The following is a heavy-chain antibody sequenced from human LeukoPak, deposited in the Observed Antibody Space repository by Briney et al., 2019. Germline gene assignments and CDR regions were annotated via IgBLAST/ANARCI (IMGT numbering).Heavy chain of an antibody. CDR3: ARDPIAARPYYMDA. Sequence: SETLSLTCTVSGYSISSGYYWGWIRQPPGKGLEWIGSIYYSGSTYYNPSLKSRVTISVDTSKNQFSLKLSSVTAADTAVYYCARDPIAARPYYMDAWGKGTTVTVSS. V-gene: IGHV4-38-2*02. D-gene: IGHD6-6*01. CDR1: GYSISSGYY. CDR2: IYYSGST. J-gene: IGHJ6*03.